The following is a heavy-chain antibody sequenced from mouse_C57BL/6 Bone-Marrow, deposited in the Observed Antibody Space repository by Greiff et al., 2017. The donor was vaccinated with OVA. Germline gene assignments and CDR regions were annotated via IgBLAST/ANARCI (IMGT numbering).Heavy chain of an antibody. CDR2: INYDGSST. CDR3: ARDEVLRRY. J-gene: IGHJ2*01. V-gene: IGHV5-16*01. Sequence: EVKLVESEGGLVQPGSSMKLSCTASGFTFSDYYMAWVRPVPEKGLEWVANINYDGSSTYYLDSLKSRFIFSIDNAKNIIYLQVSSLKSEDTAAYYCARDEVLRRYWGQGTTITVSS. CDR1: GFTFSDYY. D-gene: IGHD1-1*01.